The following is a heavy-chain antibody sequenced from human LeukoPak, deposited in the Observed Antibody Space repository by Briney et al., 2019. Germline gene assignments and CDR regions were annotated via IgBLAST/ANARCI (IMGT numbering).Heavy chain of an antibody. D-gene: IGHD3-22*01. CDR3: VRLLYYYESSGFDY. Sequence: SETLSLTCTVSGGSMRSYHWSWIRQPPGKGLEWIGYIYYNGSTNYNPSLQSRVTISVDTSKNQFSLKLSSVTAADTAVYYCVRLLYYYESSGFDYWGQGTLVTVSS. CDR1: GGSMRSYH. J-gene: IGHJ4*02. V-gene: IGHV4-59*08. CDR2: IYYNGST.